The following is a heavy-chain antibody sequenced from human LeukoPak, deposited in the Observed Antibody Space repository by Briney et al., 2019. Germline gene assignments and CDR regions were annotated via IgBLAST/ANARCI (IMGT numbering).Heavy chain of an antibody. CDR2: INPNSGGT. CDR1: GYTLTGYY. J-gene: IGHJ4*02. D-gene: IGHD6-19*01. Sequence: GASVKVSCKASGYTLTGYYMHWVRQAPGQGLEWMGWINPNSGGTNYAQKFQGWVTMTRDTSISTAYMELSRLRSDDTAVYYCARGDAYSSPHQYYFDYWGQGTLVTVSS. CDR3: ARGDAYSSPHQYYFDY. V-gene: IGHV1-2*04.